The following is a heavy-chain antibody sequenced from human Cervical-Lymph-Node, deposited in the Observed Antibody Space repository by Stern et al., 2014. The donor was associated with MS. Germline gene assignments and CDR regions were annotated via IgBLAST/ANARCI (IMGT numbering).Heavy chain of an antibody. J-gene: IGHJ6*02. V-gene: IGHV1-69*01. CDR3: ARGGRHSYTYALDV. Sequence: QVQLVQSGAEVKKPGSSVKISCKASGGTFSVYAINWLRQAPGQGLEWMGGIIPVLGTANYAQKFQGRVTITADESTRTTAMQLSSLRSNDTAVYYCARGGRHSYTYALDVWGQGTTVTVSS. CDR1: GGTFSVYA. D-gene: IGHD2-2*02. CDR2: IIPVLGTA.